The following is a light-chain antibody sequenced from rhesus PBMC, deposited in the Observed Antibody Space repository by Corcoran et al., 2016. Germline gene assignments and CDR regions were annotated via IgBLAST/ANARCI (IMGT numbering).Light chain of an antibody. V-gene: IGKV3-53*02. J-gene: IGKJ3*01. CDR2: GAS. CDR3: QKYSSLPFT. CDR1: QSVSSY. Sequence: QVILTQSPATLSLSPGERATLSCRASQSVSSYLAWYQQKLGQAPNLLIYGASSRATGIPDRFSGIGFGTAVTLTISSLEPEDLAVYYCQKYSSLPFTFGPGTKLGIK.